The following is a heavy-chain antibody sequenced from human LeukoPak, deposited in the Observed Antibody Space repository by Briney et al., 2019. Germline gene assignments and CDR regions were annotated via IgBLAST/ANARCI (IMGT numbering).Heavy chain of an antibody. CDR3: ARVSSSGWRLDY. CDR1: GGSISSYY. V-gene: IGHV4-4*07. D-gene: IGHD6-19*01. J-gene: IGHJ4*02. CDR2: IYTSGST. Sequence: SETLSLTCTVSGGSISSYYWSWIRQPAGKGLEWIGRIYTSGSTNYNPSLKSRATMSVDTSKNQFSLKLSSVTAADTAVYYCARVSSSGWRLDYWGQGTLVTVSS.